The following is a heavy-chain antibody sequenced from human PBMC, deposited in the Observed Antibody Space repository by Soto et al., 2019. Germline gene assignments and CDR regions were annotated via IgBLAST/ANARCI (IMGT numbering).Heavy chain of an antibody. J-gene: IGHJ6*02. V-gene: IGHV4-31*03. CDR2: IYYSGST. CDR1: GGSISSGGYY. Sequence: QVQLQESGPGLVKPSQTLSLTCTVSGGSISSGGYYWSWIRQHPGKGLEWIGYIYYSGSTYYNPSLKSRVTISVDTSKNQFSLKLSSVTAADTAVYYCARGTVYGSGNDYYYYGMDVWGQGTTVTVSS. CDR3: ARGTVYGSGNDYYYYGMDV. D-gene: IGHD3-10*01.